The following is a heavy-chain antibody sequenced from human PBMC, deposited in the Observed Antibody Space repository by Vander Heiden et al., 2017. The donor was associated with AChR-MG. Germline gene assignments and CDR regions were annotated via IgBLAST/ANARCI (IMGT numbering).Heavy chain of an antibody. D-gene: IGHD6-19*01. V-gene: IGHV3-48*01. J-gene: IGHJ6*02. CDR2: ISSSSSTI. CDR3: ASRIAVAGNYYYYYGMDV. Sequence: EVQLVESGGGLVQPGGSLRLSCAASGFTFSSYSMNWVRQAPGKGREWVSYISSSSSTIYYADSVKGRFTISRDNAKNSLYLQMNSLRAEDTAVYYCASRIAVAGNYYYYYGMDVWGQGTTVTVSS. CDR1: GFTFSSYS.